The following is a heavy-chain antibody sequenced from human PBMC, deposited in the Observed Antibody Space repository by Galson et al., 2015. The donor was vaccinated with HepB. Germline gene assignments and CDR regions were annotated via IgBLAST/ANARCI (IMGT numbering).Heavy chain of an antibody. D-gene: IGHD1-26*01. CDR2: ISEDSTTI. CDR3: ARGGIEGATTWYWFDP. J-gene: IGHJ5*02. CDR1: GFIFSRYS. V-gene: IGHV3-48*02. Sequence: SLRLSCAASGFIFSRYSMNWVRQAPGKGLEWTSYISEDSTTIYYADSVKGRFTISRNNAKNSMYLQMNSLRDEDTAAYYCARGGIEGATTWYWFDPWGQGTLVTVSS.